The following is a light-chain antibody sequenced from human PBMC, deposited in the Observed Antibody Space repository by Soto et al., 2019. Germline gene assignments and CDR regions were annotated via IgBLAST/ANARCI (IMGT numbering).Light chain of an antibody. CDR1: QTISTW. CDR3: QQYNSYST. V-gene: IGKV1-5*03. J-gene: IGKJ1*01. Sequence: DIQMTQSPPTLSASVGDRVTITCRASQTISTWLAWYQQKPGKAPKLLIYKASKLENGVPSRFSGSGSGTEFTLTISSLQPDDLATYYCQQYNSYSTFGQGTKVDIK. CDR2: KAS.